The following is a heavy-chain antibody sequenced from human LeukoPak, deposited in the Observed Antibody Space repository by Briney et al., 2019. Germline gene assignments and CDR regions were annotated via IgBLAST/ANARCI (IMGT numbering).Heavy chain of an antibody. Sequence: SETLSLTCTVSGGSMSTYYWRWIRQPPEKGLEGIGYIYYSGSTNYNPSLKSRVTISVDTSKNQFSLKLSSVTAADTAVYYCARHKHRSYGSGIDWFDPWGQGTLVTVSS. CDR2: IYYSGST. V-gene: IGHV4-59*08. J-gene: IGHJ5*02. D-gene: IGHD3-10*01. CDR3: ARHKHRSYGSGIDWFDP. CDR1: GGSMSTYY.